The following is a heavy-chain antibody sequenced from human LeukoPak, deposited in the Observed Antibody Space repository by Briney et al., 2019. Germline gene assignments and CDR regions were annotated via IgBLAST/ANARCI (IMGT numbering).Heavy chain of an antibody. D-gene: IGHD1-26*01. CDR2: MNPNSGNT. J-gene: IGHJ4*02. CDR3: ARDRGSGSYFYPY. Sequence: ASVKVSCKASGYTFTSYDINWVRQATGRGLEWMGWMNPNSGNTSYAQKFQGRVTMTRDMSTSTVYMELSSLRSEDTAVYYCARDRGSGSYFYPYWGQGTLVTVSS. CDR1: GYTFTSYD. V-gene: IGHV1-8*01.